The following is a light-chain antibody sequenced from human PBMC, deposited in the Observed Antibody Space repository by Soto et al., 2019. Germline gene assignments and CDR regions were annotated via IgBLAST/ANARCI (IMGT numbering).Light chain of an antibody. J-gene: IGKJ1*01. CDR3: QHYSDSPT. V-gene: IGKV3-15*01. Sequence: EIMMTQSPATLSVSPGERVTLSCRASEGVGLKLARYQLKPGLPPRLLFYDASTRATGLPARFSGSGAGTEFTLSISSLQSEDFATYYCQHYSDSPTFGQGTKVDIK. CDR2: DAS. CDR1: EGVGLK.